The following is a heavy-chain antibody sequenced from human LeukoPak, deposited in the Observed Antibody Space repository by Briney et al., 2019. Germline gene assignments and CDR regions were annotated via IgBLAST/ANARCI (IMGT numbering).Heavy chain of an antibody. CDR2: INNNTGNP. CDR1: GYTFTSYA. V-gene: IGHV7-4-1*02. CDR3: ARGGVLRYFDWLMGGY. D-gene: IGHD3-9*01. Sequence: ASVKVSCKASGYTFTSYAMNWVRQAPGQGLEWRGWINNNTGNPTYAQGFTGRFVFSLDTSVSTAYLQTSSLKAEDTAVYYCARGGVLRYFDWLMGGYWGQGTLVTVSS. J-gene: IGHJ4*02.